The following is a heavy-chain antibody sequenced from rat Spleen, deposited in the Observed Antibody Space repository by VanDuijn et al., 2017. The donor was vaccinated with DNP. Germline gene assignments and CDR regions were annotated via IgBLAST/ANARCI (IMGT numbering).Heavy chain of an antibody. Sequence: QVQLKESGPGLVQPSQTLSLTCTVSGFSLISYGVSWVRQPPGKGLEWIAAISNGGSTYYNSALKSRLSISRDTSKNQVFLKMNSLQTEDTAVYFCTREGTALFAYWGQGTLVTVSS. J-gene: IGHJ3*01. D-gene: IGHD1-11*01. CDR2: ISNGGST. CDR3: TREGTALFAY. CDR1: GFSLISYG. V-gene: IGHV2S12*01.